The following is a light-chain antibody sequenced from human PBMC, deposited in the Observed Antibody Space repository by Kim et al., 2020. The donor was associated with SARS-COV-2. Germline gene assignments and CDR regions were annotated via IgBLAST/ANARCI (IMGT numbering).Light chain of an antibody. Sequence: AGERATLSCRASHSVRDNYLAWYQHTPGQAPRLLIYAASNRAIGVPDRFSGSGSGTDFTLTITGLEPADSAVYYCQQYGNSPRWTFGRGTKVDIK. V-gene: IGKV3-20*01. CDR2: AAS. CDR3: QQYGNSPRWT. J-gene: IGKJ1*01. CDR1: HSVRDNY.